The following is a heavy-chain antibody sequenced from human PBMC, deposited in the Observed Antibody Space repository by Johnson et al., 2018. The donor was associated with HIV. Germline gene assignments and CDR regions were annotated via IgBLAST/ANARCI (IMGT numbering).Heavy chain of an antibody. J-gene: IGHJ3*02. CDR3: ASVAVMATLRRGPWYPFDI. CDR2: IYSGGST. D-gene: IGHD6-19*01. Sequence: VQLVESGGGLIQPGGSLRLSCAASGLIVSSSYMTWVRQGPGKGLEWVSVIYSGGSTYYADSVKGRFTISRDNSKNTLYLQINLLRAVDTAVYYCASVAVMATLRRGPWYPFDIWGQGTIVTVSS. CDR1: GLIVSSSY. V-gene: IGHV3-53*01.